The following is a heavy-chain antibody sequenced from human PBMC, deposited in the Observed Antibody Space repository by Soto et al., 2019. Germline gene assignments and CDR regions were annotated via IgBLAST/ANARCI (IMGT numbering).Heavy chain of an antibody. CDR1: GFTFSNYA. V-gene: IGHV3-23*01. J-gene: IGHJ5*02. Sequence: EVQLLQSGGGLVQPGGSLRLSCAASGFTFSNYAMSWLRQPPGKGLEWVSAISDSGDRTYYTDSVKGRFTISSDNSKNTLYLQMNSLRAEDSAVYYCVIEHSRHSYAESWGQGTLVTVSS. CDR3: VIEHSRHSYAES. D-gene: IGHD5-18*01. CDR2: ISDSGDRT.